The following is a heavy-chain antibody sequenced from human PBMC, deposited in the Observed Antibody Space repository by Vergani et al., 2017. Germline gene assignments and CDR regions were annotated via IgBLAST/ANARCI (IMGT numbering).Heavy chain of an antibody. J-gene: IGHJ6*03. V-gene: IGHV4-34*01. Sequence: PPGKGLEWIGEINHSGSTNYNPSLKSRVTISVDTSKNQFSLKLSSVTAADTAVYYCARDGTHDFWSGYYVDYYYYMDVWGKGTTVTVSS. D-gene: IGHD3-3*01. CDR3: ARDGTHDFWSGYYVDYYYYMDV. CDR2: INHSGST.